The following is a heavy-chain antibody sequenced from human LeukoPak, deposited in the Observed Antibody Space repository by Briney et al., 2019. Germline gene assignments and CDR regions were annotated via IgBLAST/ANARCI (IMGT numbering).Heavy chain of an antibody. D-gene: IGHD6-13*01. CDR1: GGSISSSNYY. CDR3: ARARVIAAAGTGLVY. J-gene: IGHJ4*02. CDR2: IYYSGST. V-gene: IGHV4-39*07. Sequence: SETLSLTCTVSGGSISSSNYYWGWIRQPPGKGLEWIGSIYYSGSTFYNPSLKSRVTISVDTSKNQFSLKLSSVTAADTAVYYCARARVIAAAGTGLVYWGQGTLVTVSS.